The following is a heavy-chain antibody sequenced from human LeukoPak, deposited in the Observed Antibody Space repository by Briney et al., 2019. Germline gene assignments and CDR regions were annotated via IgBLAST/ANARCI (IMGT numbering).Heavy chain of an antibody. CDR2: IYVSGST. V-gene: IGHV4-61*02. D-gene: IGHD3-3*01. CDR1: GGSISSGSYY. Sequence: PSETLSLTCTVSGGSISSGSYYWSWIRQPAGKGLEWIGRIYVSGSTNYNPSLKSRVTISVDMSKNQFSLRLTSVTAADTAVYYCARVATYYGFSCGMDVWGQGTTVTVSS. J-gene: IGHJ6*02. CDR3: ARVATYYGFSCGMDV.